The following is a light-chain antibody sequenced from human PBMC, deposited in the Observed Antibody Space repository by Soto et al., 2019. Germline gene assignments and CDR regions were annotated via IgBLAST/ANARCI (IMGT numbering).Light chain of an antibody. CDR1: QSISNW. J-gene: IGKJ4*01. CDR3: QQYNGY. V-gene: IGKV1-5*01. Sequence: DIQMTQSPSTLSASVGDRVTITCRAGQSISNWLAWYQQKPGKAPKLLIYDASSLESGVPSRFSGSGSGTEFTLTISSLQPDDFATYYCQQYNGYFGGGTKVEIK. CDR2: DAS.